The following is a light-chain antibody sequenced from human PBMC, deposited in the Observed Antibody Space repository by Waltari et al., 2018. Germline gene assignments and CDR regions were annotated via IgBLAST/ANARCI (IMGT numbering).Light chain of an antibody. CDR3: QVWESSSDSWV. J-gene: IGLJ3*02. V-gene: IGLV3-21*02. CDR1: DIGSNS. CDR2: DDS. Sequence: SYVLTQPPSVSVAPGQTARISCWGNDIGSNSVHLYQQRPGQAPVLVSHDDSDRPSGSPGRISGSNAVNTATLTISRVEAGDEADYYCQVWESSSDSWVFGGGTKLTAL.